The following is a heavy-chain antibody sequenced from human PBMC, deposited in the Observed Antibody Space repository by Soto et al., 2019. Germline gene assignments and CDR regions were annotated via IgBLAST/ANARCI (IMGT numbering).Heavy chain of an antibody. V-gene: IGHV4-59*08. CDR3: ASRIVSTETFDY. J-gene: IGHJ4*02. D-gene: IGHD5-12*01. CDR1: GGSLTSYY. Sequence: QVQLQESGPGLVKPSETLSLTCTVSGGSLTSYYWIWIRQPPGKGLVWIGLVSYTGIARYNPSLKSRVTSSVDTSKNQFSVKMPSATAAYTAIYYCASRIVSTETFDYWGQGTLVTVSS. CDR2: VSYTGIA.